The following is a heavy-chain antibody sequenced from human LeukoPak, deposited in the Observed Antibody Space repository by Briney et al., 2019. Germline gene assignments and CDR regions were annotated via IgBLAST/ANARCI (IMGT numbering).Heavy chain of an antibody. CDR3: ARVLGPGYFDS. V-gene: IGHV4-38-2*01. CDR1: GYSISSGYY. J-gene: IGHJ4*01. D-gene: IGHD2-8*02. Sequence: PSETLSLTCVVSGYSISSGYYWGWLRQPPGKGLEWIGTIYHSGTTYFNPSLKIRVTLSVDTSKNQFSLNLSSVTAADTAVYYCARVLGPGYFDSWGHGTLVTVSS. CDR2: IYHSGTT.